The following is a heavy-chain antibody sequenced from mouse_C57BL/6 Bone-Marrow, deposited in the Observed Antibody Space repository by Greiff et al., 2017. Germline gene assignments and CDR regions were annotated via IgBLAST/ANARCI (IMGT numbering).Heavy chain of an antibody. D-gene: IGHD1-1*01. Sequence: EVNVVESGEGLVKPGGSLKLSCAASGFTFSSYAMSWVRQTPEKRLEWVAYISSGGDYIYYADTVKGRFTISRDNARNTLYLQMSSLKSEDTAMYYCTRDYYGRGTYAMDYWGQGTSVTVSS. V-gene: IGHV5-9-1*02. CDR2: ISSGGDYI. J-gene: IGHJ4*01. CDR3: TRDYYGRGTYAMDY. CDR1: GFTFSSYA.